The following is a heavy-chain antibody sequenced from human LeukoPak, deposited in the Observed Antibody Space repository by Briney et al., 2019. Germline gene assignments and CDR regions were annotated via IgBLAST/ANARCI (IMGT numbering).Heavy chain of an antibody. CDR3: AKDHGGIAVAGPFDY. Sequence: GGSLRLSCVASGFTFSSYAMSWVRQAPGKGLEWVSAISGSGGSTYYADSVKGRFTISRDNSKNTLYLQMNSLRAEDTAVYYCAKDHGGIAVAGPFDYWGQGTLVTVSS. CDR2: ISGSGGST. D-gene: IGHD6-19*01. CDR1: GFTFSSYA. V-gene: IGHV3-23*01. J-gene: IGHJ4*02.